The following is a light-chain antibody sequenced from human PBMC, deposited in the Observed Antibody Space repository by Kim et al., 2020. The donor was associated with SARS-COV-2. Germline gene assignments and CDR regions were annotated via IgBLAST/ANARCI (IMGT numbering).Light chain of an antibody. CDR1: QSVRSS. V-gene: IGKV3D-15*01. Sequence: PGERATLACRASQSVRSSLAWYQQKPGQAPRLLIYDASIRATGVPARFTGSGSGTEFTLTISSLQSEDFAVYFCQQYYTWSPLTFGGGTKVDI. CDR3: QQYYTWSPLT. CDR2: DAS. J-gene: IGKJ4*01.